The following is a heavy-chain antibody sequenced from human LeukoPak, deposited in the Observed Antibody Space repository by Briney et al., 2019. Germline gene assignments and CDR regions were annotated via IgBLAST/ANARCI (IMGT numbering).Heavy chain of an antibody. Sequence: ASVNVSCKASGYTFSDYDVNWVRQAPGQGVEWMGWMNPTSGDTGYAQKFQGRVTMTRSMSKNTAYMELSRLRSEDTAVYFCARVVMKAFYYYYMDVWGKGTTIIISS. CDR2: MNPTSGDT. V-gene: IGHV1-8*01. J-gene: IGHJ6*03. CDR1: GYTFSDYD. D-gene: IGHD2-21*01. CDR3: ARVVMKAFYYYYMDV.